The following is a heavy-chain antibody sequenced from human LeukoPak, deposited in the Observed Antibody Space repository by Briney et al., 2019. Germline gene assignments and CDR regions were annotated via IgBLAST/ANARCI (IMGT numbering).Heavy chain of an antibody. Sequence: SETLSLTCTVSGGSISSYYWSWIRQPPGKGLEWIGYIYYSGSTNYNPSLKSRVTISVDTSKNQFSLKLSSMTAADTAVYYCARHPRRDGYTSPWYFDLWGRGTLVTVSS. D-gene: IGHD5-24*01. V-gene: IGHV4-59*08. CDR1: GGSISSYY. CDR3: ARHPRRDGYTSPWYFDL. J-gene: IGHJ2*01. CDR2: IYYSGST.